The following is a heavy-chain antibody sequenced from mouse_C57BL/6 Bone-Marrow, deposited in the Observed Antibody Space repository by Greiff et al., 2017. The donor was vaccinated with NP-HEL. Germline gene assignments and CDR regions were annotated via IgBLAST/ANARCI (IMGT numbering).Heavy chain of an antibody. Sequence: EVQLQQSGAELVRPGASVKLSCTASGFNIKDDYMHWVKQRPEQGLEWIGWIDPENGDTEYASKFQGKATITADTSSNTAYLQLSSLTSEDTAVYYCTWGYYDYDGIAYWGQGTLVTVSA. D-gene: IGHD2-4*01. V-gene: IGHV14-4*01. J-gene: IGHJ3*01. CDR3: TWGYYDYDGIAY. CDR2: IDPENGDT. CDR1: GFNIKDDY.